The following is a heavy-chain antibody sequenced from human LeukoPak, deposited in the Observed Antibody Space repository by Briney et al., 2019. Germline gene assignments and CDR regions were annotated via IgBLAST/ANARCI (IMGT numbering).Heavy chain of an antibody. CDR2: IIPIFGTA. D-gene: IGHD6-13*01. Sequence: GASVKVSCKASGGTFSSYAISWVRQAPGQGLECMGGIIPIFGTANYAQKFQGRVTITADESTSTAYMELSSLRSEDTAVYYCARGKGSSWYGGWFDPWGQGTLVTVSS. V-gene: IGHV1-69*13. J-gene: IGHJ5*02. CDR3: ARGKGSSWYGGWFDP. CDR1: GGTFSSYA.